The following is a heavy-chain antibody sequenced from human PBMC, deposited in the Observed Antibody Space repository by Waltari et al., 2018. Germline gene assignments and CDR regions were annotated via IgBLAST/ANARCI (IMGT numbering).Heavy chain of an antibody. CDR1: GGSFSGYY. V-gene: IGHV4-34*01. Sequence: QVQLQQWGAGLLKPSETLSLTCAVYGGSFSGYYWSWIRQPPGKGLEWIGEINHSGSPNNNPSLKGRVPISVDTSKNQFSLKLGSVTAAETAVYYCARGRVHCSSTSCYNRLLHYWGQGTLVTVSS. CDR3: ARGRVHCSSTSCYNRLLHY. D-gene: IGHD2-2*02. J-gene: IGHJ4*02. CDR2: INHSGSP.